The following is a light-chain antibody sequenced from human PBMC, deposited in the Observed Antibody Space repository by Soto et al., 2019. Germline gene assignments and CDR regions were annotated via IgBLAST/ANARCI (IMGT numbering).Light chain of an antibody. CDR1: QSVSSNY. V-gene: IGKV3-20*01. CDR2: GAS. Sequence: EIVLTQSPGTPSLSPGERATLSCRASQSVSSNYLAWYQQKFGQAPRLLIYGASSRATGIPDRFSGSGSGTDFTLTISRLEPEDFAVYYCQQYGNSPLTFGGGTKVDIK. J-gene: IGKJ4*01. CDR3: QQYGNSPLT.